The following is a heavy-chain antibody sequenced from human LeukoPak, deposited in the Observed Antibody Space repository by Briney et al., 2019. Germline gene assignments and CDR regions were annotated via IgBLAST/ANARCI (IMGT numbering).Heavy chain of an antibody. J-gene: IGHJ6*02. CDR3: ARGLVYSSGYYYGMDV. CDR2: MFSTGST. CDR1: GGSITNYS. Sequence: SETLSLTCTVSGGSITNYSWSWIRQPAGKGLEWIGRMFSTGSTNYNPSLKSRVTMSVDTSKNQFSLKLSSVTAADTAVYYCARGLVYSSGYYYGMDVWGQGTTVTVSS. D-gene: IGHD6-19*01. V-gene: IGHV4-4*07.